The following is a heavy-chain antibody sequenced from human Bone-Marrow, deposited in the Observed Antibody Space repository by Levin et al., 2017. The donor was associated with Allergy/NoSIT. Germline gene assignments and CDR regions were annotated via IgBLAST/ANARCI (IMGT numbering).Heavy chain of an antibody. Sequence: GGSLRLSCVGSGFNFSPFHMMWVRQGPGKGLEWISGIDGSGERTFYAKSVEGRFTISRDNSKNTLYLQMNSLRPEDTALYYCAKEHGGPGIEYIYKWLVDSWGQGTLVTVSS. J-gene: IGHJ4*02. V-gene: IGHV3-23*01. D-gene: IGHD5-12*01. CDR1: GFNFSPFH. CDR2: IDGSGERT. CDR3: AKEHGGPGIEYIYKWLVDS.